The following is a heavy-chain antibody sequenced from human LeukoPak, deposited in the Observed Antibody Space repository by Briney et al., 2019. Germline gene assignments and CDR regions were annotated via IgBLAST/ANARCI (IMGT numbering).Heavy chain of an antibody. J-gene: IGHJ4*02. CDR3: AKGSVYYYDSSGYSFDY. V-gene: IGHV3-23*01. CDR1: GFTFSSYA. CDR2: ISGSGGST. D-gene: IGHD3-22*01. Sequence: PGGSLRLSCAASGFTFSSYAMSWVRQAPGKGLEWVSAISGSGGSTYYADSVKGRFTISRDNPKNTLYLQMNSLRAEDTAVYYCAKGSVYYYDSSGYSFDYWGQGTLVTVSS.